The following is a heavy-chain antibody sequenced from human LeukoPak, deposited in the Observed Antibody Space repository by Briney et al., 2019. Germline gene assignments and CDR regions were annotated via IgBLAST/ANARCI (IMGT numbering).Heavy chain of an antibody. D-gene: IGHD1-26*01. CDR3: AKDQKWELLPFDY. CDR1: GFTFNNYA. Sequence: GGSLRLSCAASGFTFNNYAMSWVRQAPGKGLEWVSGLGGSGGSINYADSVKGRFTISRDNSKNTLYLQMNSLRAEDTAVYYCAKDQKWELLPFDYWGQGTLVTVSS. CDR2: LGGSGGSI. V-gene: IGHV3-23*01. J-gene: IGHJ4*02.